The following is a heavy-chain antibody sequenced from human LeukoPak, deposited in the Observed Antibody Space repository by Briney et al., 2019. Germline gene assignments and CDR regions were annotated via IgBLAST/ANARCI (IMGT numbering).Heavy chain of an antibody. CDR2: MNPNSGNT. CDR1: GYTFTSHH. Sequence: ASVRVSCKASGYTFTSHHINWVRQAAGQGLEWMGWMNPNSGNTAYAQKFQGRVTMTWDTSINTAYTELDSLRSEDTAVYYCARGRPTNLGGIYWGQGSLVTVSS. V-gene: IGHV1-8*01. D-gene: IGHD7-27*01. CDR3: ARGRPTNLGGIY. J-gene: IGHJ4*02.